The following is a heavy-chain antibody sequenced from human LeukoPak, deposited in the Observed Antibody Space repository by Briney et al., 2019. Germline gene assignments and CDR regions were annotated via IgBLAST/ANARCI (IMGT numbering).Heavy chain of an antibody. CDR2: INHSGST. CDR1: GGSFSGYY. D-gene: IGHD6-13*01. Sequence: SETLSLTCAVYGGSFSGYYWSWIRQPPGKGLEWIGEINHSGSTNYNPSLKSRVTISVDTSKNQFSLKLSSVTAADTAVYYCARGRGRYSSSCIDYWGQGTLVTVSS. V-gene: IGHV4-34*01. CDR3: ARGRGRYSSSCIDY. J-gene: IGHJ4*02.